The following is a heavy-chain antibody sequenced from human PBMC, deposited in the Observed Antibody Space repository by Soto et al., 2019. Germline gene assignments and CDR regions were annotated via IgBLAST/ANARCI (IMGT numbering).Heavy chain of an antibody. V-gene: IGHV4-4*02. CDR3: AREGVAVPAFFDY. Sequence: SETLSLTCAVSGGSISSSNWWSWVRQPPGKGLEWIGEIYHSGSTNYNPSLKSRVTISVDKSKNQFSLKLSSVTAADTAVYYCAREGVAVPAFFDYWGQGTLVTVSS. CDR1: GGSISSSNW. D-gene: IGHD2-2*01. CDR2: IYHSGST. J-gene: IGHJ4*02.